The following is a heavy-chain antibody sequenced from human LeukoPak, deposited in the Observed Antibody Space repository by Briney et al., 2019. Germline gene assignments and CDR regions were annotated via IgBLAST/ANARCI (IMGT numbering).Heavy chain of an antibody. Sequence: SETLSLTCTVSGYSISSAYYWGWIRPPPGKGLEWIGTFYHSGRTYYNPSLKSRVTISVDTSKNQFSLKLSSVTAADTAVYYCARVLGDYDFFVKKHYYYYMDVWGKGTTVSISS. J-gene: IGHJ6*03. D-gene: IGHD3-3*01. V-gene: IGHV4-38-2*02. CDR3: ARVLGDYDFFVKKHYYYYMDV. CDR1: GYSISSAYY. CDR2: FYHSGRT.